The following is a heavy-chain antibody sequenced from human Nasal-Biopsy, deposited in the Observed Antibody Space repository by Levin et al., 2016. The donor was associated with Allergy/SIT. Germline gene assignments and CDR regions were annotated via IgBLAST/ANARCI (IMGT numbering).Heavy chain of an antibody. J-gene: IGHJ1*01. CDR3: AGDTDSWFRADH. CDR1: VTPISRYY. CDR2: TRYSGST. V-gene: IGHV4-59*08. D-gene: IGHD3-10*01. Sequence: SETLPSPALSLVTPISRYYWSWIRQPPGKGLEWIGYTRYSGSTNYNPSLRSRVTISVDTSKSQLSLKLTSVTAADTAVYYCAGDTDSWFRADHWGQGTLVTVSS.